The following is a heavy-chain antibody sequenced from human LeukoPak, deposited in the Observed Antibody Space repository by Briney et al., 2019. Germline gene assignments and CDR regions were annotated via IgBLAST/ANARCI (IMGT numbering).Heavy chain of an antibody. CDR3: ARDQPQLRYFDWLLFPFDY. J-gene: IGHJ4*02. D-gene: IGHD3-9*01. V-gene: IGHV1-18*04. CDR1: GYTFTSYG. Sequence: GASVKVSCTASGYTFTSYGISWVRQAPGQGLEWMGWISAYNGNTNYAQKLQGRVTMTTDTSTSTAYMELRSLRSDDTAVYYCARDQPQLRYFDWLLFPFDYWGQGTLVTVSS. CDR2: ISAYNGNT.